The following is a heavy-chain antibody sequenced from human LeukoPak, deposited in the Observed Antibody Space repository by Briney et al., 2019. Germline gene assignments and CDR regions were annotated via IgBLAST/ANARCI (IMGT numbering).Heavy chain of an antibody. J-gene: IGHJ5*02. CDR1: GGSISSSSYY. D-gene: IGHD6-13*01. CDR3: ARSSGYSSSGGLNWFDT. CDR2: IYYSGST. Sequence: SETLSLTCTVSGGSISSSSYYWGWIRQPPGKGLEWIGSIYYSGSTYYNPSLKSRVTISVHTSKNQFSLKLSSVTAADTAVYYCARSSGYSSSGGLNWFDTWGQGTLVTVSS. V-gene: IGHV4-39*01.